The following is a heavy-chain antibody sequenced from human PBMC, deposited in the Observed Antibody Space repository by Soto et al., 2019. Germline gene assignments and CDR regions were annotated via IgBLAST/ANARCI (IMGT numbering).Heavy chain of an antibody. D-gene: IGHD6-13*01. CDR1: GGSSSSSSCF. CDR3: AGVGSWYLLPFEY. V-gene: IGHV4-39*01. CDR2: IYYSGST. J-gene: IGHJ4*02. Sequence: XETQSVPCTVAGGSSSSSSCFWIWIRQPPGKGLEWIGSIYYSGSTYYNPSLKSRVTISVDTSKNQFSLKLSSVTAADTAVYYCAGVGSWYLLPFEYWVQGTLVTVSS.